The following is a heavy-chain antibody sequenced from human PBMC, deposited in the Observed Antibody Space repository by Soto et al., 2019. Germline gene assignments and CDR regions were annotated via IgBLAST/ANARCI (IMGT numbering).Heavy chain of an antibody. V-gene: IGHV1-69*02. CDR3: AASYGSGYRAFDY. J-gene: IGHJ4*02. CDR1: GYAFTWFN. D-gene: IGHD3-10*01. CDR2: VNPIVSMS. Sequence: SVKVSCKASGYAFTWFNIHWVRQAPGQRLEWMGRVNPIVSMSNYAQKFQGRVTITADKSTNTAYMQLSSLRSEDTAIYYCAASYGSGYRAFDYWGQGALVTVSS.